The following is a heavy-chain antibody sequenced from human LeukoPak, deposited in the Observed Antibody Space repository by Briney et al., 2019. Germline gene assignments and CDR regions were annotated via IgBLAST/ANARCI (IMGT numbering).Heavy chain of an antibody. CDR3: ARPDSGDPYSGSPISD. CDR2: IYYSGST. V-gene: IGHV4-59*01. Sequence: PSETLSLTCTASGGSISSYYWSWIRQPPGKGLEWIGYIYYSGSTNYNPSLKSRVTISVDTSKNQFSLKLSSVTAADTAVYYCARPDSGDPYSGSPISDWGQGTLVTVSS. J-gene: IGHJ4*02. CDR1: GGSISSYY. D-gene: IGHD1-26*01.